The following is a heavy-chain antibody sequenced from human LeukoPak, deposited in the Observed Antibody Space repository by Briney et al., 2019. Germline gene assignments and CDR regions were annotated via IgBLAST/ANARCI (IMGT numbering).Heavy chain of an antibody. V-gene: IGHV4-34*01. Sequence: PSETLTLTCAVYGGSFSGYYWSWIRQPPGKGLEWIGEINHSGSTNYNPSLKSRVTISVDTSKNQFSLKLSSVTAADTAVYYCARADPDDAFDIWGQGTMVTVSS. CDR3: ARADPDDAFDI. J-gene: IGHJ3*02. CDR1: GGSFSGYY. CDR2: INHSGST.